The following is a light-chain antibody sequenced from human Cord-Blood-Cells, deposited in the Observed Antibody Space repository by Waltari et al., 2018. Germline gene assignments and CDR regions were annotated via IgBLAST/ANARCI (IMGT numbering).Light chain of an antibody. CDR3: QQYYSTPLT. V-gene: IGKV4-1*01. Sequence: DIVMTQSPDSLSVSLCERATINCKSSRSVLYSSNNNNYLAWYQQKPGQPPKLLMYWASTRESEVPDLFSGSGSGTDFTRTISSLQAEDVAVYYCQQYYSTPLTFGGGTKVEIK. J-gene: IGKJ4*01. CDR2: WAS. CDR1: RSVLYSSNNNNY.